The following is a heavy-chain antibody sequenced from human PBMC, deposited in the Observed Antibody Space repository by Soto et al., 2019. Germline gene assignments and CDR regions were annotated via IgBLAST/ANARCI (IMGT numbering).Heavy chain of an antibody. V-gene: IGHV3-74*01. CDR1: GFTFSTYY. Sequence: GGSLRLSCAASGFTFSTYYMHWVRQAPGKGLVWVSRIKPDGSSPSYADSVRGRFTISRDNTKNTLYLQMNSLRAEDTAVYYCARYYGSGTYAVDYWGQGTLVTVSS. J-gene: IGHJ4*02. CDR3: ARYYGSGTYAVDY. CDR2: IKPDGSSP. D-gene: IGHD3-10*01.